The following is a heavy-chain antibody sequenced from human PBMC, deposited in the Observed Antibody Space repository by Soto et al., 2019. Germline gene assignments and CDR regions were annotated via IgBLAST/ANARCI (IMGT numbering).Heavy chain of an antibody. CDR1: GDSINSADYY. CDR3: ARVVQFYDSSGYSFYSFYY. D-gene: IGHD3-22*01. CDR2: IYYSRSD. V-gene: IGHV4-30-4*01. Sequence: SETLSLTCTVSGDSINSADYYWSWLRQPPGKGLEWIGYIYYSRSDYYNPSLGRRATITIDTSRNQFSLNLMSVTAADTAVYYCARVVQFYDSSGYSFYSFYYWGHGALVTVSS. J-gene: IGHJ4*01.